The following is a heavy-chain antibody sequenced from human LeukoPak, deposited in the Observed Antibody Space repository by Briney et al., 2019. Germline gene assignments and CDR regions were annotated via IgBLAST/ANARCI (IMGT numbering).Heavy chain of an antibody. D-gene: IGHD6-25*01. J-gene: IGHJ4*02. CDR1: GGSISSYY. CDR2: IYYSGST. Sequence: SETLSLTCTVSGGSISSYYWSWIRQPPGKGLEWIGYIYYSGSTNYNPSLKSRVTISVDKSNNQFSLKMSSVTAADTAVYYCASRSYISGPYWGQGTLVTVSS. CDR3: ASRSYISGPY. V-gene: IGHV4-59*12.